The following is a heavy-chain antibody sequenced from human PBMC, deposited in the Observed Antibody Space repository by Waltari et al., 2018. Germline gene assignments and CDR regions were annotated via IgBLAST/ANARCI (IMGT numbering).Heavy chain of an antibody. CDR2: IYSSGRT. V-gene: IGHV4-31*03. CDR3: ARAPRGYSGYDHFDY. D-gene: IGHD5-12*01. J-gene: IGHJ4*02. CDR1: GDSISSGDFY. Sequence: QVQLQESGPGLVKPSETLSLTCPVSGDSISSGDFYLSWLHQPPGRGLEWIGYIYSSGRTYYNPSLKSRITISVDTSKNQFSLTLSSVTAADTAVYYCARAPRGYSGYDHFDYWGQGILVTVSS.